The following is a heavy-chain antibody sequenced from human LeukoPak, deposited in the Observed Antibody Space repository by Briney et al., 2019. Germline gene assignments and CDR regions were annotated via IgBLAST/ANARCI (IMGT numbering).Heavy chain of an antibody. D-gene: IGHD3-10*01. CDR2: ISYDGSNK. Sequence: AGGSLRLSCAASGFTFSTYGMHWVRQAPGKGLEWVAIISYDGSNKYYADSVKGRFTISRDNSKNTLSLQMNSLRDEDTAVYYCAKDRSSYGSSPYGLDVWGQGTTVTVSS. CDR1: GFTFSTYG. V-gene: IGHV3-30*18. CDR3: AKDRSSYGSSPYGLDV. J-gene: IGHJ6*02.